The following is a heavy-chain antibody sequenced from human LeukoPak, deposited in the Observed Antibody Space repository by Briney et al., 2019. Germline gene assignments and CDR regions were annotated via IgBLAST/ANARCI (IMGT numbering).Heavy chain of an antibody. D-gene: IGHD1-1*01. V-gene: IGHV4-59*03. Sequence: SETLSLTCTVSGGPLSAYYWTWIRQPPGKGLEWIGYIYDNGNTNYNPSLKSRVTISVDTSKNQFSLKLSSVTDADTAVYYCATGETGSTLGGYWGQGTLVTVSS. CDR2: IYDNGNT. J-gene: IGHJ4*02. CDR1: GGPLSAYY. CDR3: ATGETGSTLGGY.